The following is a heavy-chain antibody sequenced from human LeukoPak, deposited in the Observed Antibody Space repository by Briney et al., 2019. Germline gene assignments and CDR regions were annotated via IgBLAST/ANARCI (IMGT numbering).Heavy chain of an antibody. V-gene: IGHV3-7*03. Sequence: GGSLRLSCAASGFDFSNYWMYWVRQAPGKGLEWVANIKQDGSEKYCVDSVKGRFTISRDNAKNSLYLQMNSLRAEDTAVYYCARDFDDFWSGYYYLNWFDPWAREPWSPSPQ. D-gene: IGHD3-3*01. CDR3: ARDFDDFWSGYYYLNWFDP. CDR2: IKQDGSEK. CDR1: GFDFSNYW. J-gene: IGHJ5*02.